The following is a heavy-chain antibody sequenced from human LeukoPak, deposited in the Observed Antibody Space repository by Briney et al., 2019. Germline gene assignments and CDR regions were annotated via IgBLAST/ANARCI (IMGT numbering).Heavy chain of an antibody. CDR3: TGENGNGNIDY. Sequence: PGGSLRLSCAASGFIFDDYGMSWVRQVPGRGLEWVSGINWSGDSTSFADSVKGRFTISRDNAKNSLYLQMNSLRAEDTALYHCTGENGNGNIDYWGQGTLVTVSS. D-gene: IGHD1-1*01. CDR2: INWSGDST. V-gene: IGHV3-20*01. CDR1: GFIFDDYG. J-gene: IGHJ4*02.